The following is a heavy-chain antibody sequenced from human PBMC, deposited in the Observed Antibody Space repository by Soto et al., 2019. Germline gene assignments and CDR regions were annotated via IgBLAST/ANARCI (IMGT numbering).Heavy chain of an antibody. D-gene: IGHD2-15*01. CDR3: ARDSYCSGGSCYSVDYYYYGMDV. V-gene: IGHV1-69*01. CDR2: IIPIFGTA. Sequence: QVQLVQSGAEVKKPGSSVKVSCKASGGTFSSYAISWVRQAPGQGLEWMGGIIPIFGTANYAQKFQARVTTTADESTSTAYSELSSLRSEDTAVYYCARDSYCSGGSCYSVDYYYYGMDVWGQGTTVTVSS. J-gene: IGHJ6*02. CDR1: GGTFSSYA.